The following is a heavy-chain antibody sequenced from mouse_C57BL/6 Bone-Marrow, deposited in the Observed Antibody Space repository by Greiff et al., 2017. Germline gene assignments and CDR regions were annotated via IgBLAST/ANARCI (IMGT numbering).Heavy chain of an antibody. CDR3: ARWGYHWYFDV. CDR2: IDPSDSET. J-gene: IGHJ1*03. D-gene: IGHD2-2*01. Sequence: QVQLQQPGAELVRPGSSVKLSCKASGYTFTSYWMHWVKQRPIQGLEWIGNIDPSDSETNYNQKFKDKATLTVDKSSSTAYMQLSSLTSEDSAVYYCARWGYHWYFDVWGTGTTVTVSS. CDR1: GYTFTSYW. V-gene: IGHV1-52*01.